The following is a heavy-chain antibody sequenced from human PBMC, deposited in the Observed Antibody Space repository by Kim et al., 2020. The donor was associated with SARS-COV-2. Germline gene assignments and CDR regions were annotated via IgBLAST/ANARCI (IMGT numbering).Heavy chain of an antibody. CDR2: TYYRSKWYN. CDR3: ARDVNVVVPAAIHYYYYGMDV. V-gene: IGHV6-1*01. J-gene: IGHJ6*02. CDR1: GDSVSSNSAA. D-gene: IGHD2-2*02. Sequence: SQTLSLTCAISGDSVSSNSAAWNWIRQSPSRGLEWLGRTYYRSKWYNDYAVSVKSRITINPDTSKNQFSLQLNSVTPEDTAVYYCARDVNVVVPAAIHYYYYGMDVWGQGTTVTVSS.